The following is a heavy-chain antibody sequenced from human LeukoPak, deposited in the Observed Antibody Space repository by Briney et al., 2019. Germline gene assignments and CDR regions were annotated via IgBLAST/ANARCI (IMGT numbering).Heavy chain of an antibody. CDR2: IRYDGSNK. D-gene: IGHD3-3*02. V-gene: IGHV3-30*02. CDR3: ARSNGPVLVSPGAPIHYYYFYMDV. J-gene: IGHJ6*03. CDR1: GFAFSSYG. Sequence: GGSLRRSCGASGFAFSSYGMHWVRQAPGKGLEWVAFIRYDGSNKYYADSVKGRFTISRDNSKNTLYLQMNSLRAEDTAVYYCARSNGPVLVSPGAPIHYYYFYMDVWGKGTTVTVSS.